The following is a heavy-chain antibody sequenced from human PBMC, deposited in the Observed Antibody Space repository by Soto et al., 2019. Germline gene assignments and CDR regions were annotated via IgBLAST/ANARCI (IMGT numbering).Heavy chain of an antibody. CDR3: ARVQYFDWLLGPNYYMDV. D-gene: IGHD3-9*01. Sequence: GGSLRLSCAASGFTFSSYSMNWVRQTPGKGLEWISYISSSSTTIYYADSVKGRFTISRDNAKNSLYLQMNSLRAEDTAVYYCARVQYFDWLLGPNYYMDVWGKGTTVNVS. CDR2: ISSSSTTI. V-gene: IGHV3-48*01. CDR1: GFTFSSYS. J-gene: IGHJ6*03.